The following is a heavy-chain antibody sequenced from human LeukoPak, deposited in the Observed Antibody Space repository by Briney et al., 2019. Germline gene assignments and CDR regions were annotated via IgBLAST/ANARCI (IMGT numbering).Heavy chain of an antibody. CDR3: ARHRASSGWLLFDY. V-gene: IGHV4-39*01. CDR1: GGSISSDSYY. J-gene: IGHJ4*02. CDR2: INHSGST. D-gene: IGHD6-19*01. Sequence: SETLSLTCTISGGSISSDSYYWSWIRQPPGKGLEWIGEINHSGSTNYNPSLKSRVTISVDTSKNQFSLKLSSVTAADTAVYYCARHRASSGWLLFDYWGQGTLVTVSS.